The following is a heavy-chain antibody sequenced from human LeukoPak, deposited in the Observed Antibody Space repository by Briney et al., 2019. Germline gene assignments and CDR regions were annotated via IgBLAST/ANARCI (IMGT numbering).Heavy chain of an antibody. V-gene: IGHV1-18*01. Sequence: ASVKVSCKASGYTFTSYGISWVRQAPGQGLEWMGWISAYNGNTNYAQKLQGRVTMTTDTSTSTAYMELRSLGSDDTAVYYCARVSGPRALWKGAGAFDIWGQGTMVTVSS. CDR3: ARVSGPRALWKGAGAFDI. CDR1: GYTFTSYG. CDR2: ISAYNGNT. D-gene: IGHD1-1*01. J-gene: IGHJ3*02.